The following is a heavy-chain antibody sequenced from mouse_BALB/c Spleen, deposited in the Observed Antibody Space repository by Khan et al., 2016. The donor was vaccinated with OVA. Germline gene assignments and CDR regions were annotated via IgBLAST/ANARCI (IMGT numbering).Heavy chain of an antibody. D-gene: IGHD2-1*01. Sequence: QIQLVQSGPELKKPGETVKISCKASGYTLIDYGMNWVKQAPGKGLKLMGWINTYTGEATYADDFKGRFAFSLETSASTAYLQINNLKTEDTATYFCSRSNGNYWFAYWGQGTLVTVSA. CDR1: GYTLIDYG. CDR3: SRSNGNYWFAY. J-gene: IGHJ3*01. CDR2: INTYTGEA. V-gene: IGHV9-3-1*01.